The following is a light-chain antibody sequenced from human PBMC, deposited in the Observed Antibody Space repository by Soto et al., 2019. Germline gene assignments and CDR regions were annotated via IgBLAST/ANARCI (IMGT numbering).Light chain of an antibody. CDR3: QEYDSAPWT. J-gene: IGKJ1*01. V-gene: IGKV1-27*01. Sequence: EIQMTQSPSSLSASAGDRVTITCRASQGISNYLAWYQQKPGNVPKLLIYGASTLQSVVPSRLSSRGSGKVFTLIITSLQAEDVATYYWQEYDSAPWTFGQGTKVEIK. CDR2: GAS. CDR1: QGISNY.